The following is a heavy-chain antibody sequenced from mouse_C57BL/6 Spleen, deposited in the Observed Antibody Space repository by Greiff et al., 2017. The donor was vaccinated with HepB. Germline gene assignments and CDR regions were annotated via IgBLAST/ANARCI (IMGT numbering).Heavy chain of an antibody. J-gene: IGHJ3*01. Sequence: QVQLQQPGAELVKPGASVKLSCKASGYTFTSYWMHWVKQRPGQGLEWIGMIHPNSGSTNYNEKFKSKATLTVDKSSSTAYMQLSSLTSEDSAVYYCASEDRDYYGSSFAWFAYWGQGTLVTVSA. D-gene: IGHD1-1*01. CDR1: GYTFTSYW. CDR3: ASEDRDYYGSSFAWFAY. CDR2: IHPNSGST. V-gene: IGHV1-64*01.